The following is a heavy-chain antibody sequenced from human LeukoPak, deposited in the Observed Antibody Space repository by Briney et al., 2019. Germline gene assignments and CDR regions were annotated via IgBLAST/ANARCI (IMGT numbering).Heavy chain of an antibody. CDR3: ARERPPGDSSSWFLEGYFDI. Sequence: SVKVSCKASGGTFSSYAITWVRQAPGQGLEWMGRIIPIFGTANYAQKSQGRVTITTDESTSTAYMELSTLRSDDTAVYYCARERPPGDSSSWFLEGYFDIWGQGTLVTVSS. CDR2: IIPIFGTA. V-gene: IGHV1-69*05. D-gene: IGHD6-13*01. J-gene: IGHJ4*02. CDR1: GGTFSSYA.